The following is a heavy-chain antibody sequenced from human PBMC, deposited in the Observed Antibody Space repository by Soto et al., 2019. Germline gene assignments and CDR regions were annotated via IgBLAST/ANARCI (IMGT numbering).Heavy chain of an antibody. V-gene: IGHV3-33*01. J-gene: IGHJ4*02. CDR2: IWYDGSNK. CDR1: GFTFSSYG. D-gene: IGHD2-2*01. Sequence: QVQLVESGGGVVQPGRSLRLSCAASGFTFSSYGMHWVRQAPGKGLEWVAVIWYDGSNKYYADSVKGRFTISRDNSKNTLYLQMNNLRAEDTAVYYCARSPLDFIVVVPAAIDYWGQGTLVTVSS. CDR3: ARSPLDFIVVVPAAIDY.